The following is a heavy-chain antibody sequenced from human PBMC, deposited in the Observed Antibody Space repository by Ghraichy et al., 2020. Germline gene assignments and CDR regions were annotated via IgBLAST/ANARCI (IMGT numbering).Heavy chain of an antibody. Sequence: GGSLRLSCAGSGFTFDGYKMNWVRQAPGKGLEWVASINRSGRSMFYADSVKGRFTVSRDNAQNSLYLQMKSLRDEDTAIYFCARAASVVRFYYDAGLDVWGQGPTVTVSS. CDR1: GFTFDGYK. CDR3: ARAASVVRFYYDAGLDV. D-gene: IGHD4-23*01. V-gene: IGHV3-48*02. J-gene: IGHJ6*02. CDR2: INRSGRSM.